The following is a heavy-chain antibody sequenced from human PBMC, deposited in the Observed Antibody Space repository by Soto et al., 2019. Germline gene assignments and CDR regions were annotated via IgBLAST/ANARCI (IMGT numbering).Heavy chain of an antibody. CDR2: IYYIGNT. V-gene: IGHV4-59*01. CDR3: ARGLGGYYDSSGYSDY. J-gene: IGHJ4*02. D-gene: IGHD3-22*01. Sequence: SETLSLAGTVSVGSSSSYYGTWIRQPPGKGLGWIGYIYYIGNTNYNPSLKSRVTISVDTSKNQFSLKLSSVTAADTAVYYCARGLGGYYDSSGYSDYWGQGTLVTVSS. CDR1: VGSSSSYY.